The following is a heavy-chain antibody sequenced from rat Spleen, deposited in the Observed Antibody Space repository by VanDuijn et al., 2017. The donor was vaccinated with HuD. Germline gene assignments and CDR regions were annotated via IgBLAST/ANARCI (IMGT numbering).Heavy chain of an antibody. CDR1: GFTFSNYD. J-gene: IGHJ3*01. Sequence: EVQLMESGGGLVQPGRSMKFSCAVSGFTFSNYDMAWVRQAPTKGPEWVASISFDGSTTYYRDSVRGRFTISRDDTKSTLYLQMNSLRSEDTATYYCTTENYWFAYWGQGTLVTVSS. CDR3: TTENYWFAY. D-gene: IGHD1-10*01. CDR2: ISFDGSTT. V-gene: IGHV5-22*01.